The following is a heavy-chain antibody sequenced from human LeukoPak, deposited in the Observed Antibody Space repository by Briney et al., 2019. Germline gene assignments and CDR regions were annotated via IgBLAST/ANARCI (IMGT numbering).Heavy chain of an antibody. CDR3: VKERGPFDAFDI. CDR2: IWSDGNNK. Sequence: PGGSLRLSCAATGFTFSTYGMHWVPQAPGKGLEWVAVIWSDGNNKFYADSVKGRFTFSRDNSRNTLSLQMNSLRAEDTAVYYCVKERGPFDAFDIWGQGTMVTVSS. V-gene: IGHV3-33*06. J-gene: IGHJ3*02. CDR1: GFTFSTYG.